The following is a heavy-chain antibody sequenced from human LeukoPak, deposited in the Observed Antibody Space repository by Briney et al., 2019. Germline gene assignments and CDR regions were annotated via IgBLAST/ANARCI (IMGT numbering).Heavy chain of an antibody. J-gene: IGHJ4*02. CDR2: IYYSGST. Sequence: SETLSLTCTVSGGSISKYYWSWIRQPPGKGLEWIGYIYYSGSTNYNPSLKSRVTISVDTSKNQFSLKLSSVTAADTAVYYCARLTSGYYANFDYWGQGTLVTVSS. CDR3: ARLTSGYYANFDY. V-gene: IGHV4-59*08. D-gene: IGHD3-22*01. CDR1: GGSISKYY.